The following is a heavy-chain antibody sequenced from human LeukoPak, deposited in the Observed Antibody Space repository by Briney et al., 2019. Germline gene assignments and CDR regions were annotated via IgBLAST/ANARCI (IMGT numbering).Heavy chain of an antibody. V-gene: IGHV5-51*01. CDR3: ARSPRISGSFSH. D-gene: IGHD1-26*01. CDR1: GYTFTNYW. CDR2: IYPYDSQT. Sequence: GESLKISCKASGYTFTNYWIGWVRQMPGKGLEWMGMIYPYDSQTTYSPSFQGQVTISADKSISTAYLKWSSLKSSDTAMFYCARSPRISGSFSHWGQGTLLTVSS. J-gene: IGHJ4*02.